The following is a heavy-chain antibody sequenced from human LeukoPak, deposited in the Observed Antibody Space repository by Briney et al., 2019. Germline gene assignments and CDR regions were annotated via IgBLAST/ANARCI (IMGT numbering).Heavy chain of an antibody. CDR3: ARRPMGFSPVFDY. Sequence: PSETLSLTCAVYGGSFSGYYWSWIRQPPGKGLEWIGEINHSGSTNYNPSLNSRITILVDTSENSCPPTLMYANAADTAVYYCARRPMGFSPVFDYWGQGTLVTVSS. J-gene: IGHJ4*02. CDR2: INHSGST. D-gene: IGHD1-26*01. V-gene: IGHV4-34*01. CDR1: GGSFSGYY.